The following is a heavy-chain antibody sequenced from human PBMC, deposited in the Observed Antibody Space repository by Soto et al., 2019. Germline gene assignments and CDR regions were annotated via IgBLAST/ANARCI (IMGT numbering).Heavy chain of an antibody. CDR2: MNPNSGNT. D-gene: IGHD4-17*01. V-gene: IGHV1-8*01. J-gene: IGHJ6*02. Sequence: QVQLVQSGAEVKKPGASVKVSCKASGYTFTGYDINWVRQATGQGLEWMGWMNPNSGNTGYAQEFQGRVTMTRNTSISTGYMELSSLRSADTAVYYCARGRMTTVTRTYYYGMDVWGQGTTVTVSS. CDR3: ARGRMTTVTRTYYYGMDV. CDR1: GYTFTGYD.